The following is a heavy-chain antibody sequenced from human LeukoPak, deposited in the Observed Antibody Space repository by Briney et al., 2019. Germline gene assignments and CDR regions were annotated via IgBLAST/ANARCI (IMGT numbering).Heavy chain of an antibody. V-gene: IGHV4-39*01. D-gene: IGHD3-10*01. Sequence: PSETLSLTCTVSGGSISSGGYYWSWIRQHPGKGLEWIGYIYYSGSTYYNPSLKSRVTISVDTSKNQFSLKLSSVTAADTAVYYCARHGGWFGPLRMDVWGQGTTVTVSS. CDR1: GGSISSGGYY. CDR3: ARHGGWFGPLRMDV. CDR2: IYYSGST. J-gene: IGHJ6*02.